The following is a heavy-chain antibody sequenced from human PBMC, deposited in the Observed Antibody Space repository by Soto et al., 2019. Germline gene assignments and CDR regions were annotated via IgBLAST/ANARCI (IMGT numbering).Heavy chain of an antibody. Sequence: QVQLQESGPGLVKPSQTLSLTCTVSGGSITSGDDYWSWIRQPPGKGLEWIAYIHYSGSTYYNPSLKGRVTISVDTSKNQFSLKLSSVTAADTAVYYCARGGYTVTTRYYYGMDVWGQGTTVTVSS. V-gene: IGHV4-30-4*01. CDR2: IHYSGST. CDR1: GGSITSGDDY. J-gene: IGHJ6*02. CDR3: ARGGYTVTTRYYYGMDV. D-gene: IGHD4-4*01.